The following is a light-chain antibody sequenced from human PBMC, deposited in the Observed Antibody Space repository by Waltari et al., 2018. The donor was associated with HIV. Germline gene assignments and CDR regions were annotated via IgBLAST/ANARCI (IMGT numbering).Light chain of an antibody. J-gene: IGKJ4*01. CDR1: QSLVHSDGNTY. V-gene: IGKV2-30*02. CDR2: KVS. CDR3: MQGTHWPLT. Sequence: DVVMNQSPLSLPVTLGQPASISCRSSQSLVHSDGNTYLNWFQQRPGQSPRRLIYKVSNRDSGVPDRYSGSGSGTDFTLKISRVEADYVGVYYCMQGTHWPLTFGGGTKVEIK.